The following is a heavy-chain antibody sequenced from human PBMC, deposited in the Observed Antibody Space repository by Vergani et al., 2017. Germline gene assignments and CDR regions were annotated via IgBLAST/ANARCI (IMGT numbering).Heavy chain of an antibody. Sequence: EVELVQSGPEMRKPGESLKISCKGSEYSFGNYWIGWVRQVPGKGLEWMGIIYPAYSDTRYSPSFQGQVTISAVKSISTAFLQWDSLKASYTALYYCARHTTYTDSWGQGTLVTVSS. CDR2: IYPAYSDT. J-gene: IGHJ4*02. D-gene: IGHD1-1*01. V-gene: IGHV5-51*01. CDR3: ARHTTYTDS. CDR1: EYSFGNYW.